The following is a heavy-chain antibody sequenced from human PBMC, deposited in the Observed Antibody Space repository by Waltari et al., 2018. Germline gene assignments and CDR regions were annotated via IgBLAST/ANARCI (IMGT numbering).Heavy chain of an antibody. V-gene: IGHV3-7*03. D-gene: IGHD6-19*01. CDR2: INKDGTET. J-gene: IGHJ4*02. Sequence: EAQQVESGGDLVQPGGSLRLSCVVSGFTLSNYWMSWFRQAPGKGLEWVAKINKDGTETYYVDSVRGRFTISKDDAKNSVYLQMNSLKVEDTAVYYCIRDYGSPYWGQGTLVTVSS. CDR3: IRDYGSPY. CDR1: GFTLSNYW.